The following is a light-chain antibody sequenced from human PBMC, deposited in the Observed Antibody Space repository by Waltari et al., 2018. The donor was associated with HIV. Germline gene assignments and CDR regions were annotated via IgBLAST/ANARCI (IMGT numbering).Light chain of an antibody. J-gene: IGKJ5*01. CDR3: QHLNNYFPIT. CDR1: QGISSY. V-gene: IGKV1-9*01. CDR2: AAS. Sequence: DIQLIQSPNFLSASVGDRVTFTCRASQGISSYLAWYQQKSGKAPKLLIYAASTLQYGVPSRFSGSGSGTEFTLTISSPQPEDFATYYCQHLNNYFPITFGQGTRLEIK.